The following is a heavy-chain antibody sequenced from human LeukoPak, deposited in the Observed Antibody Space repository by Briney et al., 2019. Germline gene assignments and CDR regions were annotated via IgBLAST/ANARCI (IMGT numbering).Heavy chain of an antibody. CDR3: ARREVGPSSPVCGLDY. J-gene: IGHJ4*02. CDR1: GGSFSGYY. Sequence: PSETLSLTCAVYGGSFSGYYWSWIRQPPGKGLEWIGEINHSGSTNYNPSLKSRVTISVDTSKNQFSLKLSSVTAADTAVYYCARREVGPSSPVCGLDYWGQGTLVTVSS. V-gene: IGHV4-34*01. D-gene: IGHD6-6*01. CDR2: INHSGST.